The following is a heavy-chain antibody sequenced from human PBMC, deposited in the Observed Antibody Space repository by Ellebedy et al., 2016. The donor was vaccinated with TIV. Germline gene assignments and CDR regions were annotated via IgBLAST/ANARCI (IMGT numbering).Heavy chain of an antibody. CDR2: MDAGGNT. Sequence: GESLKISCAASEFTVSGDYMSWVRQAPGKGLEWVSIMDAGGNTHYPDPVKGRFTVSRDNSKNTLYLQMNSLRAEDTAVYYCAGGTYWGQGTLVTVSS. J-gene: IGHJ4*02. CDR3: AGGTY. CDR1: EFTVSGDY. V-gene: IGHV3-53*01.